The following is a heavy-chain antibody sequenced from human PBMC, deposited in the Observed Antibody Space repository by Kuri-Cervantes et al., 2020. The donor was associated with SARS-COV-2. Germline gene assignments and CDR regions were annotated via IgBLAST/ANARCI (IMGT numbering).Heavy chain of an antibody. V-gene: IGHV1-46*01. CDR3: ARCWNDPYFDY. Sequence: ASVKVSCKASGYTFTSYGISWVRQAPGQGLEWMGMIDPSGGRLNYAQKFQNRVTMTRDTSTSTINMELSSLRSEDTAVYYCARCWNDPYFDYWGQGTLVTVSS. CDR2: IDPSGGRL. CDR1: GYTFTSYG. J-gene: IGHJ4*02. D-gene: IGHD1-1*01.